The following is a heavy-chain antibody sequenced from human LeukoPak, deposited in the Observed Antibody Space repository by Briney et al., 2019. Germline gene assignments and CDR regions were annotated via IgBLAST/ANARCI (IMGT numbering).Heavy chain of an antibody. Sequence: SETLSLTCTVSGGSISSYYWSWIRQPPGKGPEWIGYIYYTGSTNYNPSLKSRVTMSMDTSKNQFSLNLRSMTAADTAVYYCARDPLYSSSSGYFDSWGQGTLVTVSS. D-gene: IGHD6-6*01. V-gene: IGHV4-59*01. CDR2: IYYTGST. J-gene: IGHJ4*02. CDR3: ARDPLYSSSSGYFDS. CDR1: GGSISSYY.